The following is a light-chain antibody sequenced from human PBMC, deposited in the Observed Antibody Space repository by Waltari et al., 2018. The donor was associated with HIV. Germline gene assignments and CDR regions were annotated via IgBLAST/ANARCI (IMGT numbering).Light chain of an antibody. V-gene: IGLV1-47*01. Sequence: QSVVTQPPSASGTPGQRVTISCSGSSSNIGDNYVYWYQQFPGTTPQLLIYMNDRRPSGVPDRFSGSKSGTSASLAISGLRSEDEADYYCATWDNSLSVWVFGGGSKLTVL. CDR1: SSNIGDNY. CDR2: MND. J-gene: IGLJ3*02. CDR3: ATWDNSLSVWV.